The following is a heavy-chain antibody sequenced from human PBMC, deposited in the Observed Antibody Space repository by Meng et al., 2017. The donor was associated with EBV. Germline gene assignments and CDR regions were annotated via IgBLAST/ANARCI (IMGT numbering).Heavy chain of an antibody. CDR1: GFTFSGDA. Sequence: QVQRVGLGGGRGQSGRPRRLFCAASGFTFSGDAMHWGRQAPGKGRGWVAVISYDGSNKSYADSVKGRFTISRDNSKNTLYLQRNSLRAEDTAVYYCARDPDSSGWYYFDYWGQGTLVTVSS. D-gene: IGHD6-19*01. V-gene: IGHV3-30-3*01. J-gene: IGHJ4*02. CDR2: ISYDGSNK. CDR3: ARDPDSSGWYYFDY.